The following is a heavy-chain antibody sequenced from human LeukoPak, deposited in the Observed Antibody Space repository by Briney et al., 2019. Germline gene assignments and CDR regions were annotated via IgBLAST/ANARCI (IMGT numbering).Heavy chain of an antibody. CDR2: ISGSGGST. Sequence: GGSLRLSCAASGFTFSSYAMSWVRQAPGKGLEWVSAISGSGGSTYYADSVKGRFTISRDNSKNTLYLQMNSLRAEDTAVYYCAKDYDFWSGYYRHYYYYMDVWGKGTTVTVSS. CDR1: GFTFSSYA. V-gene: IGHV3-23*01. D-gene: IGHD3-3*01. J-gene: IGHJ6*03. CDR3: AKDYDFWSGYYRHYYYYMDV.